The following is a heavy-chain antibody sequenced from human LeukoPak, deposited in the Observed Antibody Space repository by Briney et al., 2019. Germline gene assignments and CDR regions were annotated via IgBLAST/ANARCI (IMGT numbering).Heavy chain of an antibody. CDR3: ARGKLGMEAFDI. CDR1: GGSISGFY. J-gene: IGHJ3*02. V-gene: IGHV4-59*08. Sequence: PWETLSLTCTVSGGSISGFYWSWIRQPPGKGLEWIGYIYYTGSTVYNPSLRSRGTISVDPSKNQFSLKLNSVTAADTAVYYCARGKLGMEAFDIWGQGTMVTVSS. D-gene: IGHD7-27*01. CDR2: IYYTGST.